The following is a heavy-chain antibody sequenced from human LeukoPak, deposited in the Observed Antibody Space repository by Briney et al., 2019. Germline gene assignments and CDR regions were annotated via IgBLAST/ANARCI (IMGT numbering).Heavy chain of an antibody. D-gene: IGHD3-3*01. CDR3: ARGARIFGVVGFDY. CDR2: ISWNSGSI. V-gene: IGHV3-9*01. J-gene: IGHJ4*02. Sequence: PGGSLRLSCAASGFTFDDYAMHWVRQAPGKGLEWVSGISWNSGSIVYADSVKGRFTISRDNAKNTLYLQMNSLRAEDTAVYYCARGARIFGVVGFDYWGQGTLVTVSS. CDR1: GFTFDDYA.